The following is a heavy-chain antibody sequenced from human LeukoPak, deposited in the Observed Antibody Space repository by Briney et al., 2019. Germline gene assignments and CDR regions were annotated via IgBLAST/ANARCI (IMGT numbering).Heavy chain of an antibody. J-gene: IGHJ4*02. CDR3: ASGADSSGYPYCFGY. Sequence: ASVKVSCKASGYTFTSYGISWVRQAPGQGLEWMGWISANNGNTNYAQKFQGRVTITADESTSTAYMELSSLRSEDTAVYYCASGADSSGYPYCFGYWGQGTLVTVSS. CDR2: ISANNGNT. CDR1: GYTFTSYG. D-gene: IGHD3-22*01. V-gene: IGHV1-18*01.